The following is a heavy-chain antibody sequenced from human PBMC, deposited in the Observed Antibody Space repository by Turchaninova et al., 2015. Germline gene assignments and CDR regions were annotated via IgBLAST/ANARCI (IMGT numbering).Heavy chain of an antibody. Sequence: QVQLQESGPGLEKPSETLSPTRALSGYSIRRGYYWGGLRQPPGKGLEWIGSINHSGSTYYNPSLKSRVTISVDTSKNQFSLKLSSVTAADTAVYYCARHSTGYDAEYFQHWGQGTLVTVSS. CDR2: INHSGST. D-gene: IGHD3-9*01. J-gene: IGHJ1*01. CDR1: GYSIRRGYY. CDR3: ARHSTGYDAEYFQH. V-gene: IGHV4-38-2*01.